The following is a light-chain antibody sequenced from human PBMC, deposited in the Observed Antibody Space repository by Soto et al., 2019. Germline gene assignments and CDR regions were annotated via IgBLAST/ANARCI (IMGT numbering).Light chain of an antibody. CDR2: GAS. J-gene: IGKJ1*01. V-gene: IGKV3-20*01. Sequence: EIVLTQSPGTLSLSPGERATLSCWASQSVSSSYLAWYQQKPGQAPRLLIYGASSRATDIPDRFSGSGSGTDFTLTISRLEPEDFEVYYCHQYGSSPRTFGQGTKVDIX. CDR1: QSVSSSY. CDR3: HQYGSSPRT.